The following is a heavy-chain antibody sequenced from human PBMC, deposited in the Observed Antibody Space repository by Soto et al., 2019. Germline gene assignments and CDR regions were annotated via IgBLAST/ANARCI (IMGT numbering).Heavy chain of an antibody. CDR3: AKDYYYDSKGYFDY. D-gene: IGHD3-22*01. CDR1: GFTFRSYA. J-gene: IGHJ4*02. Sequence: GGSLILSCAASGFTFRSYAMSWVRQAPGKGLEWVSAISGSGGSTYYADSVKGRFTISRDNSKNTLYLQMNSLRAEDTAVYYCAKDYYYDSKGYFDYWGQGTLVTVSS. CDR2: ISGSGGST. V-gene: IGHV3-23*01.